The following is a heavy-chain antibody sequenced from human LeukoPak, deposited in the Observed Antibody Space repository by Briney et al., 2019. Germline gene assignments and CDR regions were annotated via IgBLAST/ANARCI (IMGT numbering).Heavy chain of an antibody. J-gene: IGHJ4*02. CDR3: TRSSRGLSTHDY. CDR2: ISTSDST. D-gene: IGHD2-2*01. V-gene: IGHV4-4*07. CDR1: GDSISSYY. Sequence: PSETLSLTCTVSGDSISSYYWSWIRQPAGKGLEWIGRISTSDSTIYNPSLKSRVTISVDESKNQFPLKLTSVTAADTAVYYCTRSSRGLSTHDYWGQGTLVTASS.